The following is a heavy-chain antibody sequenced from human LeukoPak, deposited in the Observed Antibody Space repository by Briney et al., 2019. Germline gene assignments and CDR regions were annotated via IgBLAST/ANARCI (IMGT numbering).Heavy chain of an antibody. D-gene: IGHD2-15*01. V-gene: IGHV5-51*01. CDR2: IYPGDSDT. CDR1: GYSFTSYW. CDR3: ARPLYCSGCSCYSTH. Sequence: GESLKISCKGSGYSFTSYWIGWVRQMPGKGLEWMGIIYPGDSDTRYSPSFQGQVTISADKSISTAYLQWSSLKASDTAIYYCARPLYCSGCSCYSTHWGQGTLVTVSS. J-gene: IGHJ1*01.